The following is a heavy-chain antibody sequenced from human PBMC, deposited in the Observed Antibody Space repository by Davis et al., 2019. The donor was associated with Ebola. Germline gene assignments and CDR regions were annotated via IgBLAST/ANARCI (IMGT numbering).Heavy chain of an antibody. J-gene: IGHJ4*02. CDR1: GYTFTSYY. D-gene: IGHD1-1*01. CDR2: INGGNGDT. Sequence: ASVKVSCKASGYTFTSYYMHWVRQAPGQRLEWMGWINGGNGDTKYSQKFRDRVTITRDTSASTSYMELRSLRSDDTARYYCARDVRGITGPSEYWGQGTLVTVSS. CDR3: ARDVRGITGPSEY. V-gene: IGHV1-3*01.